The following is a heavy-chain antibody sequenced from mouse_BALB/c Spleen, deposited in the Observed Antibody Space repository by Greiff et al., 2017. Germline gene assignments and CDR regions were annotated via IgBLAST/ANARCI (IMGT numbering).Heavy chain of an antibody. J-gene: IGHJ4*01. Sequence: VQLKESGGGLVKPGGSLKLSCAASGFTFSSYTMSWVRQTPEKRLEWVATISSGGGNTYYPDSVKGRFTISRDNAKNNLYLQMSSLRSEDTALYYCARSTMVTYYAMDYWGQGTSVTVSS. D-gene: IGHD2-2*01. V-gene: IGHV5-9*03. CDR2: ISSGGGNT. CDR3: ARSTMVTYYAMDY. CDR1: GFTFSSYT.